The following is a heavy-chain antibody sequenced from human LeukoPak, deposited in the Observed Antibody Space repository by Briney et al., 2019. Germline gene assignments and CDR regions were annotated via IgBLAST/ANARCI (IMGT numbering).Heavy chain of an antibody. CDR1: GFTFSSYT. D-gene: IGHD3-9*01. Sequence: GGSLRLSCSASGFTFSSYTVHWVRQAPGKGLEFVSAITSTGGNTYYADSVTGRFTLTRDNSKNTLYLQMSSLRAEDTAVYYCVIVRGYFDSSGTDYWGQGTLVTVSS. J-gene: IGHJ4*02. CDR3: VIVRGYFDSSGTDY. V-gene: IGHV3-64D*06. CDR2: ITSTGGNT.